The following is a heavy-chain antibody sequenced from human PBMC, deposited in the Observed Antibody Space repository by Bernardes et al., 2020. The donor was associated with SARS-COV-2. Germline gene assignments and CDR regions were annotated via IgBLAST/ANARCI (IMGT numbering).Heavy chain of an antibody. J-gene: IGHJ6*02. D-gene: IGHD6-6*01. CDR3: SKNAKYSSSSMEV. Sequence: GGSLRLSCVASGFTFSRTAMPWVRQVPGKGLAWVSAISAIGGSTYYAESVKGRFTISRDNSRNTLYLEMNSLRAEDTAVYYCSKNAKYSSSSMEVWGQGTMVTVS. CDR2: ISAIGGST. CDR1: GFTFSRTA. V-gene: IGHV3-23*01.